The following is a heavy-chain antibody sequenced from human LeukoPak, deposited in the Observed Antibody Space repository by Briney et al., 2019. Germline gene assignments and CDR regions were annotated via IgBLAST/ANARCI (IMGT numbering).Heavy chain of an antibody. CDR2: IIPIFGTA. D-gene: IGHD3-16*01. Sequence: ASVKVSCKASGGTFSSYAISWVRQAPGQGLEWMGGIIPIFGTANYAQKFQGRVTITADESTSTAYMELSSLRSEDTAVYYGARHDGHDYVWGSYDYWGQGTLVTVSS. CDR1: GGTFSSYA. J-gene: IGHJ4*02. V-gene: IGHV1-69*13. CDR3: ARHDGHDYVWGSYDY.